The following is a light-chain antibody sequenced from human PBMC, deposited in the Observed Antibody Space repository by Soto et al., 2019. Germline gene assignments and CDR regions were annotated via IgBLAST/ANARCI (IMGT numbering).Light chain of an antibody. Sequence: EIVLTQSPATLSLSPGERATLSCRASQSVSSYLSWYKQKPGQAPRLLIYDASNRATGIPARFSVSGSGTDFTLTINSLEPEDFDIYEYQRPSNWLEITFRGGTETEIK. CDR3: QRPSNWLEIT. J-gene: IGKJ4*01. CDR1: QSVSSY. CDR2: DAS. V-gene: IGKV3-11*01.